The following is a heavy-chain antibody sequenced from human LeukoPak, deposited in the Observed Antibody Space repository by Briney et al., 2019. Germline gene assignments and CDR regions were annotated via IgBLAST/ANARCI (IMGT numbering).Heavy chain of an antibody. Sequence: GGSLRLSCAASGFTFSSYGMSWVRQAPGKGLEWVSAISGSGGSTYYADSVKGRFTISRDNSKNTLYLQMNSLRAEDTAVYYCARVTGQLWSYFDYWGQGTLVTVSS. CDR3: ARVTGQLWSYFDY. J-gene: IGHJ4*02. CDR1: GFTFSSYG. D-gene: IGHD5-18*01. V-gene: IGHV3-23*01. CDR2: ISGSGGST.